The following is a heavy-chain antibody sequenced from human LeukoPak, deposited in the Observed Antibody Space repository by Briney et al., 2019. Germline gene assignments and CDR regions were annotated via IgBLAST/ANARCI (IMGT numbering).Heavy chain of an antibody. CDR2: IVPSGRTT. D-gene: IGHD4-17*01. J-gene: IGHJ5*02. CDR3: AKYLWKPDYGDSS. Sequence: PGGSLRLSCAGSGFTFSNYAMTWVRQAPGKGLEWVSAIVPSGRTTFYADSVKGRFTISRDNSKNTLYLQMNSLRAEDTAVYYCAKYLWKPDYGDSSWRQGTLVTVSS. V-gene: IGHV3-23*01. CDR1: GFTFSNYA.